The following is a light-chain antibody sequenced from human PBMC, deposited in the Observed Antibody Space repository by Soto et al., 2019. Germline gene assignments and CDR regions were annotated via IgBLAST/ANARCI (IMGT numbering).Light chain of an antibody. J-gene: IGKJ1*01. CDR3: QQYHSYWT. Sequence: DFQITQSPSTLSASVGYRFTITCRASQNIRSRLSWFQQKPGKAPKLLIYDASSLESGVPQRCSGSGSGTEFTLTISSLQTDDFSTYYCQQYHSYWTFGQGTTGDIK. CDR2: DAS. V-gene: IGKV1-5*01. CDR1: QNIRSR.